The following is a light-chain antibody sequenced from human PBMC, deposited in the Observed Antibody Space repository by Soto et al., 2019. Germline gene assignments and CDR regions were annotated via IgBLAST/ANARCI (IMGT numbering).Light chain of an antibody. CDR3: QQYNSYSWT. J-gene: IGKJ1*01. V-gene: IGKV1-5*03. CDR1: QSIYTW. CDR2: MAS. Sequence: DIQMTQSPSTLSASVGDRVTLTCRANQSIYTWLAWYQHKPGKAPKFLIYMASSLESGVPSRFSGSGSGTEFTLTISSLQPDDFATYYCQQYNSYSWTFGQGTKVDIK.